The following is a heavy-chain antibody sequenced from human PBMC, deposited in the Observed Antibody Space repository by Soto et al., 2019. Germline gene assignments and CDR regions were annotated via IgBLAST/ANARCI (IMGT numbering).Heavy chain of an antibody. CDR3: ATYHGRVAVAGNYYGMDV. Sequence: GASVKVSFKVSGYTLTELSMHWVRQAPGKGLEWMGGFDPEDGETIYAQKFQGRVTMTEDTSTDTAYMELSSLRSEDTAVYYCATYHGRVAVAGNYYGMDVWGQGTTVTVSS. V-gene: IGHV1-24*01. CDR2: FDPEDGET. D-gene: IGHD6-19*01. J-gene: IGHJ6*02. CDR1: GYTLTELS.